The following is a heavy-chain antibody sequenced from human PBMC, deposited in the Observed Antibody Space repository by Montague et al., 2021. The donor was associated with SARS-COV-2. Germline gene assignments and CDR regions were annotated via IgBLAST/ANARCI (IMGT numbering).Heavy chain of an antibody. CDR2: INYSGSA. CDR3: ARLGEGVVPAPILGVGPYYSYFCMDV. J-gene: IGHJ6*03. V-gene: IGHV4-34*01. Sequence: SETLSLTCAVYGGSFSGYYWNWIRQPPGKGLEWIGEINYSGSAKYNPSLKRRVTISVDTSKKQFSLKLNSVTAADTAVYYCARLGEGVVPAPILGVGPYYSYFCMDVWGKGATVTVSS. CDR1: GGSFSGYY. D-gene: IGHD2-2*02.